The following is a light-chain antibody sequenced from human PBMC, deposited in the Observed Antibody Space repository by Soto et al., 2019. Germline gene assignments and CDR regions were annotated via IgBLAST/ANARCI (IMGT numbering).Light chain of an antibody. Sequence: DIVMTQSPLSLSVTPGQPGSISCKSSQSLLHGDGTTRLYWYLQRPGQSPQLLISQVSNRFSGVPVRFSGSESVTDFILKISLFEAEDVELYYCMPSIVLPRTFCQATKVQIK. CDR2: QVS. V-gene: IGKV2D-29*02. J-gene: IGKJ1*01. CDR1: QSLLHGDGTTR. CDR3: MPSIVLPRT.